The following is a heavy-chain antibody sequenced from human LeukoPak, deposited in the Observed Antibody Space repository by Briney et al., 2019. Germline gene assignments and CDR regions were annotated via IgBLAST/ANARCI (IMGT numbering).Heavy chain of an antibody. CDR2: INHSGST. J-gene: IGHJ4*02. Sequence: SETLSLTCAVYGGSFSGYYWSWIRQPPGKGLEWIGEINHSGSTNYNPSLKSRVTISVDTSKNQFSLKVSSVTAADTAVYYCARHVGSSWYSQYYFDYWGQGTLVTVSS. CDR1: GGSFSGYY. CDR3: ARHVGSSWYSQYYFDY. D-gene: IGHD6-13*01. V-gene: IGHV4-34*01.